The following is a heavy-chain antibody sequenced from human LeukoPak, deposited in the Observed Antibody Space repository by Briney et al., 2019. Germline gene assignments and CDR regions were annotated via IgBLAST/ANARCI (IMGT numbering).Heavy chain of an antibody. CDR3: ARLLAAAKTDYFDY. D-gene: IGHD6-13*01. CDR2: ISDSGST. J-gene: IGHJ4*02. CDR1: GGSISSSSYY. Sequence: SETLSLTCTVSGGSISSSSYYWAWIRQPPGKGLEWIGSISDSGSTYYNASLKSRVTISVDTSKNQFSLKVRSVTAADTAVYYCARLLAAAKTDYFDYWGQGTLVTVSS. V-gene: IGHV4-39*01.